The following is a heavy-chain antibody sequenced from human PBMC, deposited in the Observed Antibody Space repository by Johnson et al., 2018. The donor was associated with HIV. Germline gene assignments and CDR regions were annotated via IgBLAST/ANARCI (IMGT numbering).Heavy chain of an antibody. D-gene: IGHD3-22*01. J-gene: IGHJ3*02. CDR2: FYSGGST. Sequence: MLLVESGGGVVQPGRSLRLSCAASGFTVSSNYMSWVRQAPAKGLEWVSTFYSGGSTYYADSVKGRFTISRDNSKNTLYLQMNSLRAEDTAVYYCAKEGGRITMIVVEPDAFDIWGQGTMVTVSS. CDR3: AKEGGRITMIVVEPDAFDI. CDR1: GFTVSSNY. V-gene: IGHV3-66*01.